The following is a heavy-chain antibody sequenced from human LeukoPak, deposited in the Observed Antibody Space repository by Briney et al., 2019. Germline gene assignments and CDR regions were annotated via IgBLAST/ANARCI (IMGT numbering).Heavy chain of an antibody. CDR2: ISGSGGST. Sequence: GGSLRLSCAASAFTFSSYGVSWVRQAPGKGLEWVSAISGSGGSTYYADSVKGRFTISRDNSKNTLYLQMNSLRAEDTAVYYCAKDRSGQILTGIFDYWGQGTLVTVSS. J-gene: IGHJ4*02. D-gene: IGHD3-9*01. CDR1: AFTFSSYG. CDR3: AKDRSGQILTGIFDY. V-gene: IGHV3-23*01.